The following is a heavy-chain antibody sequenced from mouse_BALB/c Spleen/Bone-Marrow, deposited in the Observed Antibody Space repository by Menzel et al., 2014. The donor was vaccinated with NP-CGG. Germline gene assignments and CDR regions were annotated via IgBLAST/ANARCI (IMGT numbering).Heavy chain of an antibody. CDR2: ISLYSGNT. Sequence: QVQLQQSGPELVRPGVSVKISCKGSGYTFTDYGMHWVKQSHAKSLEWIGLISLYSGNTNYNQKFKDKDTMTVDKSSSIAYMELARLTSEDSAIYYCARGDYRYDETMDYWGQGTSVTVSS. D-gene: IGHD2-14*01. V-gene: IGHV1-67*01. CDR3: ARGDYRYDETMDY. J-gene: IGHJ4*01. CDR1: GYTFTDYG.